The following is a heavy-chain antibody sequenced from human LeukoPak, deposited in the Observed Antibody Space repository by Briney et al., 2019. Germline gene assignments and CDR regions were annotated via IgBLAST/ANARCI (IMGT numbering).Heavy chain of an antibody. D-gene: IGHD1-14*01. Sequence: SETLSLTCTVSGGSISSGGYYWSWIRQHPGKGLKWIGYIYYSGSTYYNPSLKSRVTISVDTSENQFSLKLTSVTAADTAVYYCARSPEYYFDYWGQGTLVTVSS. CDR1: GGSISSGGYY. CDR3: ARSPEYYFDY. J-gene: IGHJ4*02. CDR2: IYYSGST. V-gene: IGHV4-31*03.